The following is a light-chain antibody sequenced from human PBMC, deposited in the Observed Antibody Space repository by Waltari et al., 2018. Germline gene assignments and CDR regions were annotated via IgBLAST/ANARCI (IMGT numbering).Light chain of an antibody. CDR2: TAS. J-gene: IGKJ2*01. Sequence: DIQMTRAPSSLSASVLDRLTMTCRASQTILGHLNWFQQQPGRPPTLLFHTASSLQSGVPSRFSGSGSETHFTLNITSLQPEDFATYFGQQTYSTPYTFGQGTKVDMK. CDR1: QTILGH. CDR3: QQTYSTPYT. V-gene: IGKV1-39*01.